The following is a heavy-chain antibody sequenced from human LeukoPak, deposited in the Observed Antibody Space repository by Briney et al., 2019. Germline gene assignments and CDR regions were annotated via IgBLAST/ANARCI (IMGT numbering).Heavy chain of an antibody. V-gene: IGHV1-2*02. CDR3: ASEIWIHLLLLSY. CDR1: GYTFTGYY. CDR2: INPNNGGT. Sequence: ASVKVSCKASGYTFTGYYMHWVRQAPGQGLEWMGWINPNNGGTHYAQTFQGRVTMTRDTSISTAYMELTRLQIDDTAVYYCASEIWIHLLLLSYWGQGTLVTVSS. D-gene: IGHD5-18*01. J-gene: IGHJ4*02.